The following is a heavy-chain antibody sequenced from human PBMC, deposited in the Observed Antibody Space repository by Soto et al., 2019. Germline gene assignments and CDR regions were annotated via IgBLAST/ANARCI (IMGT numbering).Heavy chain of an antibody. Sequence: GESLKISCKGSGYSFTSYWIAWVRQMPGKGLEWMGIIYPGDSDTRYSPSFQGQVSISADKSISTAYLQWSSLKASDTAMYYCARGSVFGRTQCDSNVTDVRGQGTMVTVSS. J-gene: IGHJ6*02. CDR3: ARGSVFGRTQCDSNVTDV. D-gene: IGHD1-1*01. V-gene: IGHV5-51*01. CDR2: IYPGDSDT. CDR1: GYSFTSYW.